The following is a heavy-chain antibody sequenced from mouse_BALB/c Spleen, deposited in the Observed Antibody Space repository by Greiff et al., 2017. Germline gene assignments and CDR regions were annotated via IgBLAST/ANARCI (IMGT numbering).Heavy chain of an antibody. J-gene: IGHJ4*01. CDR2: IWGDGST. CDR3: ARDQGYYEYDDYAMED. V-gene: IGHV2-6-7*01. Sequence: VKVVESGPGLVAPSQSLSITCTVSGFSLTGYGVNWVRQPPGKGLEWLGMIWGDGSTDYNSALKSRLSISKDNSKSQVFLKMNSLQTDDTARYYCARDQGYYEYDDYAMEDWGQGTSVTVSS. CDR1: GFSLTGYG. D-gene: IGHD2-4*01.